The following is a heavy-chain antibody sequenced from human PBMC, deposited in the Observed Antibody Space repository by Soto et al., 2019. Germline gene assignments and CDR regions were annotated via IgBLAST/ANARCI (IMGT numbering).Heavy chain of an antibody. J-gene: IGHJ4*02. V-gene: IGHV4-59*08. CDR1: GGSISSYY. Sequence: PSETLSLTCTVSGGSISSYYWSWIRQPPGKGLEWIGYIYYSGSTNYNPSLKSRVTISVDTSKNQFSLKLSSVTAADTAVYYCARVRREFDTSGPVDDWGQGTLVTVSS. D-gene: IGHD3-10*01. CDR3: ARVRREFDTSGPVDD. CDR2: IYYSGST.